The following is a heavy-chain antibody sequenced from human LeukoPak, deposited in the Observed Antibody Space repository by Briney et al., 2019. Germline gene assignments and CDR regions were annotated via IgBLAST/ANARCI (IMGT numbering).Heavy chain of an antibody. Sequence: GGSLRLSCAASGFTFSSYGMHWVRQAPGKGLEGVAVISYDGSNKYYADSVKGRFTIPRDNSNNTLYLQMNSLRAEDTAVYYCAKDSSSSGPFDYWGRGTLVTVSS. D-gene: IGHD6-6*01. CDR1: GFTFSSYG. CDR2: ISYDGSNK. CDR3: AKDSSSSGPFDY. J-gene: IGHJ4*02. V-gene: IGHV3-30*18.